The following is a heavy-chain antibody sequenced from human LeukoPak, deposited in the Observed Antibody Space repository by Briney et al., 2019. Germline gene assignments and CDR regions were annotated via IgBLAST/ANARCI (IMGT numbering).Heavy chain of an antibody. V-gene: IGHV1-69*05. J-gene: IGHJ3*02. CDR1: GGTFSSYA. D-gene: IGHD5-12*01. Sequence: SVKVSCKASGGTFSSYAISWVRQAPGQGLEWMGRIIPIFGTANYAQKFQGRVTITTDESTSTAYMELSSLRSEDTAVYYCARAGVLRRGYSGHDNAFDIWGQGTMVTVSA. CDR2: IIPIFGTA. CDR3: ARAGVLRRGYSGHDNAFDI.